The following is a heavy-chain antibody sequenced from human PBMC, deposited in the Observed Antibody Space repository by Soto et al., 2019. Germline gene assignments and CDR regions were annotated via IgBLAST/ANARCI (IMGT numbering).Heavy chain of an antibody. V-gene: IGHV3-15*01. J-gene: IGHJ4*02. CDR1: GFSFSNVW. Sequence: EVQLVESGGGLVKPGGSLTLSCAASGFSFSNVWMSWVRQAPGKGLEWVGHINSKSAGGTTAYTAPVKGRFTISRDASKNTLYPQMNSRKTEDTAVYYCTTYSTQTLCDGRPCYSVHTKIHDSWGQGILVTVSS. CDR2: INSKSAGGTT. CDR3: TTYSTQTLCDGRPCYSVHTKIHDS. D-gene: IGHD2-15*01.